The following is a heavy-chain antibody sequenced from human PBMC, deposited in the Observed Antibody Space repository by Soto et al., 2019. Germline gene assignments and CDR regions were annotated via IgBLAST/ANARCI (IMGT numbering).Heavy chain of an antibody. J-gene: IGHJ4*02. CDR1: GVSISSSNW. D-gene: IGHD3-22*01. CDR3: ARNVGNYYDNSLTGHFDY. Sequence: SETLSLTCAVSGVSISSSNWWSWVRQSPGRGLEWIGEIFHSGSTNYNPSLKSRVTISVDKPKNQFSLKLSSVTAADTAVYLCARNVGNYYDNSLTGHFDYWGQGTLVTVSS. V-gene: IGHV4-4*02. CDR2: IFHSGST.